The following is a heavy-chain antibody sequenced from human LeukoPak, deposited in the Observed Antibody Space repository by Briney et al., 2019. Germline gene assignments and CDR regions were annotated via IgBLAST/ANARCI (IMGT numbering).Heavy chain of an antibody. CDR2: IGGGGAGT. D-gene: IGHD4-17*01. V-gene: IGHV3-23*01. CDR1: RFTLSTYA. J-gene: IGHJ6*02. Sequence: GGSLRLSCAVSRFTLSTYAMTWVRQAPGRGLEWVSTIGGGGAGTYYADSVKDRFTISRDSSKDTLYLQMNSLRAEDTAVYYCAKTHGDYVYYFFYAMDVWGQGTLVTVSS. CDR3: AKTHGDYVYYFFYAMDV.